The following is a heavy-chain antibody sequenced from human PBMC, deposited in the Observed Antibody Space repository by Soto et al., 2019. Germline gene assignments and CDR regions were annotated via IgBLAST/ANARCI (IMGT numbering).Heavy chain of an antibody. CDR3: ARDRCGGGAGCDAFDI. V-gene: IGHV3-7*01. Sequence: GGSLRLSCAASGFTFSSYWMSWVRQAPGKGLEWVANIKQDGSGKYYVDSVKGRFTISRDNAKNSLYLQMNSLRAEDTAVYYCARDRCGGGAGCDAFDIWGQGTMVTVSS. J-gene: IGHJ3*02. CDR2: IKQDGSGK. D-gene: IGHD2-21*01. CDR1: GFTFSSYW.